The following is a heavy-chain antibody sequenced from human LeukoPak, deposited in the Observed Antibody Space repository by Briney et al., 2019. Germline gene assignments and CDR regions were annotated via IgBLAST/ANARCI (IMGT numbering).Heavy chain of an antibody. CDR3: AKAIVVDHGYYYYYGMDV. Sequence: GRSLRLSCAASGFTFSSYGMHWVRQAPGKGLEWVAVISYDGSNKYYADSVKGRFTISRDNSKNTLYLQMNSLRAEDTAVYYCAKAIVVDHGYYYYYGMDVWGQGTTVTVSS. CDR2: ISYDGSNK. V-gene: IGHV3-30*18. J-gene: IGHJ6*02. CDR1: GFTFSSYG. D-gene: IGHD3-22*01.